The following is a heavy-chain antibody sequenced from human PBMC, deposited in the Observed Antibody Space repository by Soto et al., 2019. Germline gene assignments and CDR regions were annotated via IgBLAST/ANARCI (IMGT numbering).Heavy chain of an antibody. CDR3: AGGGSGWRPYDY. CDR2: IYYSGST. D-gene: IGHD6-19*01. CDR1: GGSISSYY. V-gene: IGHV4-59*01. J-gene: IGHJ4*02. Sequence: PSETLSLTCTVSGGSISSYYWSWIRQPPGKGLEWIGYIYYSGSTNYNPSLKSRVTISVDTSKNQFSLKLSSVTAADTAVYYCAGGGSGWRPYDYWGQGTLVTVSS.